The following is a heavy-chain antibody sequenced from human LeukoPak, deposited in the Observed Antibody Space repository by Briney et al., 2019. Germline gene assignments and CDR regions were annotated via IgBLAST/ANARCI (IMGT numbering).Heavy chain of an antibody. J-gene: IGHJ3*02. CDR1: GYTFSSYW. D-gene: IGHD6-19*01. Sequence: GESLKISCEGSGYTFSSYWIGWVRQMPGKGLEWMGIIYPGDSDTRYSPSFQGQVTISADKSSSTAYLQWSSLKASDTAIYYCARTVYSSGWYGAFDIWGQGTMVTVSS. V-gene: IGHV5-51*01. CDR3: ARTVYSSGWYGAFDI. CDR2: IYPGDSDT.